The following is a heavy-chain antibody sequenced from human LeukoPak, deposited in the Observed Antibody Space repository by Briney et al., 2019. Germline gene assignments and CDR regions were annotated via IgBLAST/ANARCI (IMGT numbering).Heavy chain of an antibody. CDR1: GGSISSYY. CDR3: ARSRVFWTLDY. V-gene: IGHV4-59*08. J-gene: IGHJ4*02. D-gene: IGHD3/OR15-3a*01. CDR2: IYYSGST. Sequence: SETLSLTCTVSGGSISSYYWSWIRQPPGKGLEWIGYIYYSGSTNYNPSLKSRVTISVDTSKNQFSLKLSSVTAADTAVYYCARSRVFWTLDYWGQGTLVTVSS.